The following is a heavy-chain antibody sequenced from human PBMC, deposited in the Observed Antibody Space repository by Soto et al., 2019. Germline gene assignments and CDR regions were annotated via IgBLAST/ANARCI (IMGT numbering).Heavy chain of an antibody. CDR1: GFTFSSYA. CDR2: ISYDGSNK. V-gene: IGHV3-30-3*01. D-gene: IGHD4-17*01. Sequence: GGSLRLSCAASGFTFSSYAMHWVRQAPGKGLEWVAVISYDGSNKYYADSVKGRFTISRDNSKNTLYLQMNSLRAEDTAVYYCARSWDYGDSFAFDIWGQGTMVTVSS. CDR3: ARSWDYGDSFAFDI. J-gene: IGHJ3*02.